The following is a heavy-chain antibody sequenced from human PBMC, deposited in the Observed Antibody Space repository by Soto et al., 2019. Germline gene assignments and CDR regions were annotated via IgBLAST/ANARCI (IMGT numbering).Heavy chain of an antibody. J-gene: IGHJ4*02. CDR1: GFTFSSYA. D-gene: IGHD3-22*01. CDR3: AKDPTRLYYYDSTHLDY. Sequence: GGSLRLSCAASGFTFSSYAMSWVRQAPGKGLEWVSAISGSGGSTYYADSVKGRFTISRDNSKNTLYLQMNSLRAEDTAVYYCAKDPTRLYYYDSTHLDYWGQGTLVTVSS. V-gene: IGHV3-23*01. CDR2: ISGSGGST.